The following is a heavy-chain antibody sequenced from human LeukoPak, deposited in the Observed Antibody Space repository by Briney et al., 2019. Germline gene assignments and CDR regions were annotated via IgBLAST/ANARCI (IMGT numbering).Heavy chain of an antibody. V-gene: IGHV1-69*04. CDR3: ARDVWDSSGYYRMYYFDH. D-gene: IGHD3-22*01. CDR2: IIPIFGIA. J-gene: IGHJ4*02. Sequence: SVKVSCKASGGTFSSYSMSWVRQAPGQGLEWMGRIIPIFGIANYAQKFQGRVTITADKSTSTAYMELSSLRSEDTAVYYCARDVWDSSGYYRMYYFDHWGQGTLVTVSS. CDR1: GGTFSSYS.